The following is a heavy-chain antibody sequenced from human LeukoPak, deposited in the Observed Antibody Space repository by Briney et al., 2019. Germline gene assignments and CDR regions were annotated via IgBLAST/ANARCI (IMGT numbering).Heavy chain of an antibody. Sequence: ASVKVSCKASGYTFTTYNINWVRQAPGQGLEWMGWISVHNGKTNYAQKVQGRGTMTTGTSTTTAYMELRSLRFDDTAVYYCAREQQLPRGDFDYWGQGTLPTVSS. CDR1: GYTFTTYN. CDR2: ISVHNGKT. V-gene: IGHV1-18*04. J-gene: IGHJ4*02. D-gene: IGHD6-13*01. CDR3: AREQQLPRGDFDY.